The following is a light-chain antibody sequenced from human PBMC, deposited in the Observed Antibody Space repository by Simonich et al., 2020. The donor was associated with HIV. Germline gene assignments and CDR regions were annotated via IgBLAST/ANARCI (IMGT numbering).Light chain of an antibody. Sequence: DIVMTQSPDSLAVSLGERATINCKSSQSILKRSNNKNYLAWYKQKEGQPPKLLIDWASTRESGVPARFRGRGSGTDFTLTISSLQAEDVAVYYCQQYYTTPLTFGGGTKVEIK. CDR3: QQYYTTPLT. CDR1: QSILKRSNNKNY. V-gene: IGKV4-1*01. J-gene: IGKJ4*01. CDR2: WAS.